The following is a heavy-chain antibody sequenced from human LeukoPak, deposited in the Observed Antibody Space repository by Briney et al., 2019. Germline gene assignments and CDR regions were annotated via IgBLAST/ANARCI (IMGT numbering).Heavy chain of an antibody. D-gene: IGHD3-10*01. CDR3: ARDRWFGEFDDAFDI. J-gene: IGHJ3*02. V-gene: IGHV3-21*01. Sequence: AGSLRLSCAASGFTFSSYSMNWVRQAPGKGLEWVSSISSSSSYIYYADSVKGRFTISRDNAKNSLYLQMNSLRAEDTAVYYCARDRWFGEFDDAFDIWGQGTMVTVSS. CDR1: GFTFSSYS. CDR2: ISSSSSYI.